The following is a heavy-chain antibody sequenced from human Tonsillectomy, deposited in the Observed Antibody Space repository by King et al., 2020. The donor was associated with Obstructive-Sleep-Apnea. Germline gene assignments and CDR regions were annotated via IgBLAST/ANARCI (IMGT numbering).Heavy chain of an antibody. J-gene: IGHJ4*02. Sequence: EEQLVQSGGGLVQPGGSLRLSCAASGFTVSSNYMHWVRQTPGKGLEWVSVIYSGGRTYHADSVKGRFTISRHNSKNTLYLQMNSLKPEDTAVYYCAREVGYSGTYYFDSWGQGTLVTVSS. CDR2: IYSGGRT. V-gene: IGHV3-53*04. CDR1: GFTVSSNY. D-gene: IGHD3-10*01. CDR3: AREVGYSGTYYFDS.